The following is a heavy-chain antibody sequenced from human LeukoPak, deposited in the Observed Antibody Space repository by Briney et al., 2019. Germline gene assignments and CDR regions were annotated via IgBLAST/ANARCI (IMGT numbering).Heavy chain of an antibody. CDR1: GVSISSSNW. Sequence: SSETLSLTCAVSGVSISSSNWWSWVRQPPGKGLEWIGEIYHSGSTNYNPSLKSRVTISVDKSKNQFSLKLNSVTAADTAVYYCARAFLVGYSPEEYFFDYWGQGTLVTVSS. D-gene: IGHD2-15*01. CDR2: IYHSGST. V-gene: IGHV4-4*02. CDR3: ARAFLVGYSPEEYFFDY. J-gene: IGHJ4*02.